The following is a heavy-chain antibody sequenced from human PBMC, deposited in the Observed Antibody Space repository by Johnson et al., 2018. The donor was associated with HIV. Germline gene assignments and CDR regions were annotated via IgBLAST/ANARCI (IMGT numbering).Heavy chain of an antibody. V-gene: IGHV3-9*01. CDR3: AGSGSYYGDAFDI. J-gene: IGHJ3*02. D-gene: IGHD1-26*01. Sequence: VQLVESGGGLVQPGRSLRLSCAVSGFSFDDYAMHWVRQAPGKGLEWVSGISWNSGSIGYADSVKGRFTISRDNSKNSLYLQMNSLRTEDTALYYCAGSGSYYGDAFDIWGQGTMVTVSS. CDR2: ISWNSGSI. CDR1: GFSFDDYA.